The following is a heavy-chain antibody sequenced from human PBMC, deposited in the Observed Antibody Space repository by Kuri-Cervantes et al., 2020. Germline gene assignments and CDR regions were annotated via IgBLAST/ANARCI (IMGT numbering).Heavy chain of an antibody. V-gene: IGHV3-73*01. Sequence: GGSLRLSCAASGFTLSGSPMHWVRQASGKGLEWLGRIRNKANNYATAYAASVKGRFTISRDDSQDTAYLQMNSLKTEDTAVYYCCRGSTSSTYYIDCWGQGTLVTVSS. CDR1: GFTLSGSP. CDR2: IRNKANNYAT. CDR3: CRGSTSSTYYIDC. D-gene: IGHD3-10*01. J-gene: IGHJ4*02.